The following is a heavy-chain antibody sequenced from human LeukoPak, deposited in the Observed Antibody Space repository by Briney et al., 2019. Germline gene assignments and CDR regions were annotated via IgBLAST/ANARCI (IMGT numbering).Heavy chain of an antibody. Sequence: PGGSLRLSCAASGFTFSSYWMHWVRQAPGKGLVWVSRINSDGSITNYAASVKGRFTIPRDNAKNTLYLQMNSLRADDTAVYFCARGSPGYCSGGTCYGMDYWGQGTLVTVSS. J-gene: IGHJ4*02. V-gene: IGHV3-74*01. CDR3: ARGSPGYCSGGTCYGMDY. CDR2: INSDGSIT. D-gene: IGHD2-15*01. CDR1: GFTFSSYW.